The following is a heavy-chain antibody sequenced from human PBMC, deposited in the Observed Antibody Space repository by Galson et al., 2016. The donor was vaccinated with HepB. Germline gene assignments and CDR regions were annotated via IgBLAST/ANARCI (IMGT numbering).Heavy chain of an antibody. CDR1: GGTFGTFA. Sequence: SVKVSCKASGGTFGTFAINWVRQAPGQGLEWMGGTIPIFGTAIYAQKFQDRVTITADESTRVAHMELRTLEAEDPAVYYCARSPGFCGGGSCPPTWFAPWGQGTLVTVSS. D-gene: IGHD2-15*01. J-gene: IGHJ5*02. CDR3: ARSPGFCGGGSCPPTWFAP. CDR2: TIPIFGTA. V-gene: IGHV1-69*13.